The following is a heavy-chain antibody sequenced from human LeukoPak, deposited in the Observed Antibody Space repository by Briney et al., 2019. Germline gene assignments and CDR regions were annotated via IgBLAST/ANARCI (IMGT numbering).Heavy chain of an antibody. V-gene: IGHV4-34*01. Sequence: PSETLSLTCAVYGGSFSGYYWSWIRQPPGKGLEWIGEINHSGSTNYNPSLKSRVTISVDTSKNQFSLKLSSVTAADTAVYYCARAEGSWLFLNRYFDYWGQGTLVTVSS. D-gene: IGHD3-22*01. CDR3: ARAEGSWLFLNRYFDY. CDR2: INHSGST. J-gene: IGHJ4*02. CDR1: GGSFSGYY.